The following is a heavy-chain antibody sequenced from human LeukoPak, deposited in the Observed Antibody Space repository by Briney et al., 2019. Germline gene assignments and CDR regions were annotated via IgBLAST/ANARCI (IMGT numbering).Heavy chain of an antibody. V-gene: IGHV3-30*18. CDR3: AKDPSSGPTTNDY. D-gene: IGHD6-19*01. J-gene: IGHJ4*02. CDR2: ISYDGSNK. Sequence: PGGSLRLSCVASGFTFSSYGMHWVRQAPGKGLEWVAVISYDGSNKYYADSVKGRFTISRDNSKNTLYLQMNSLRAEDTAVYYCAKDPSSGPTTNDYWGQGTLVTVSS. CDR1: GFTFSSYG.